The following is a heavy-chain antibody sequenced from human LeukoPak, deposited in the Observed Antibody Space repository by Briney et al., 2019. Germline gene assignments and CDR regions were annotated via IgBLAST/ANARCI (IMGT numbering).Heavy chain of an antibody. CDR3: AKSGYNRFDF. V-gene: IGHV3-30*02. CDR1: GFTFSNYG. Sequence: GGSLRLSCAASGFTFSNYGMHWARQAPGKGLEWVAFIGFDGSDHSYADSVKGRFTISRDNSKNTLYLQMNSLRAEDTAVYYCAKSGYNRFDFWGQGPLVTVSS. CDR2: IGFDGSDH. J-gene: IGHJ4*02. D-gene: IGHD5-24*01.